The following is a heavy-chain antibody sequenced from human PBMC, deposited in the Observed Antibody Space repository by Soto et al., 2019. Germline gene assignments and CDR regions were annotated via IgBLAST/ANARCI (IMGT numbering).Heavy chain of an antibody. CDR1: GFIFGTYS. V-gene: IGHV3-48*01. CDR3: VKNRGAGSLSNWSFAS. CDR2: ISSSSSTI. J-gene: IGHJ2*01. Sequence: GGSLRLSCAASGFIFGTYSMNWVRQGPGKGLEWVSYISSSSSTIFYTDSVKGRFTVSRDNAKNSLYLQMNSLRAEDTAVYYCVKNRGAGSLSNWSFASWGRGSLVTVS. D-gene: IGHD3-10*01.